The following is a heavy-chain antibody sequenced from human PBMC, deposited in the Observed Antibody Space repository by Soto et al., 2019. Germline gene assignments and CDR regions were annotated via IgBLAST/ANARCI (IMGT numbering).Heavy chain of an antibody. V-gene: IGHV4-59*01. Sequence: QVQLQESGPGLVKPSETLSLTCTVSGGSISSYYWSWIRQPPGKGLEWIGYIYYSGSTNYNPSLKSRVTISVDTSKNQFSLKLSSVTAADTAVYYCARVGRDYGDSIYYYGMDVWGQETTVTVSS. CDR1: GGSISSYY. CDR2: IYYSGST. CDR3: ARVGRDYGDSIYYYGMDV. D-gene: IGHD4-17*01. J-gene: IGHJ6*02.